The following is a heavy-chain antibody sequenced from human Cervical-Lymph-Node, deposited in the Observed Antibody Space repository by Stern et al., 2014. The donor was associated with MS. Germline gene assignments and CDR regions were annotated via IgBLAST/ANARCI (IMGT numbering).Heavy chain of an antibody. Sequence: EEQLVESEAEVRKPGESLRISCEVSGYRLTNNWIGWVRQVPGKGLEWMGIIYPGDSETSYSPSFQGQVTILVDKSTRITYLTWGGLKPWDAAIYYCARRGHGYMGIDYWGQGTLVTVSS. CDR3: ARRGHGYMGIDY. V-gene: IGHV5-51*03. CDR1: GYRLTNNW. J-gene: IGHJ4*02. D-gene: IGHD1-1*01. CDR2: IYPGDSET.